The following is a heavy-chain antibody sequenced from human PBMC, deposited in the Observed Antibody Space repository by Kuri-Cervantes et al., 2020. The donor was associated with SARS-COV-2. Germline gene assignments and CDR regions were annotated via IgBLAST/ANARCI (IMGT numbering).Heavy chain of an antibody. V-gene: IGHV1-69*05. Sequence: PCKASGSTFSDSYIHWVRQAPGQGLEWMGGIIPIFGTANYAQKFQGRVTITTDESTSTAYMELSSLRSEDTAVYYCAREGCSSTSCYSAWFDPWGQGTLVTVSS. CDR2: IIPIFGTA. CDR1: GSTFSDSY. J-gene: IGHJ5*02. CDR3: AREGCSSTSCYSAWFDP. D-gene: IGHD2-2*01.